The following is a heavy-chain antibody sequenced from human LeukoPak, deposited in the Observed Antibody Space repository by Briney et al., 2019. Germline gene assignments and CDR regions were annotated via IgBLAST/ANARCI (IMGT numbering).Heavy chain of an antibody. CDR3: ARHPASGDLDY. J-gene: IGHJ4*02. Sequence: PFETLSLTCTVSGGSISSYYWSWIRQPPGKGLEWIGYIYYSGSTNYNPSLKSRVTISVDTSKNQFPLKLSSVTAADTAVYYCARHPASGDLDYWGQGTLVTVSS. CDR2: IYYSGST. CDR1: GGSISSYY. D-gene: IGHD2-21*01. V-gene: IGHV4-59*08.